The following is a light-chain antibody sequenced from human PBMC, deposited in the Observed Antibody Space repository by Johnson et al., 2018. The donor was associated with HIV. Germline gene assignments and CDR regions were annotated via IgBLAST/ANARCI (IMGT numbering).Light chain of an antibody. CDR2: DNN. V-gene: IGLV1-51*01. CDR1: SSNIGNHY. CDR3: GTWDSSRSAVGYF. Sequence: QSVLTQPPSVSAAPGQKVTISCSGSSSNIGNHYVSWYQQLPGTAPKLLIYDNNKRPSGLPDRFSGTMSGTSATLGITALPTGAEADYYCGTWDSSRSAVGYFFGTGTKVTVL. J-gene: IGLJ1*01.